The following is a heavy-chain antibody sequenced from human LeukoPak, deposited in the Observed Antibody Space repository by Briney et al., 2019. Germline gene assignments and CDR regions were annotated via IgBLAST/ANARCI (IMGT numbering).Heavy chain of an antibody. CDR1: GGSISSYY. D-gene: IGHD6-19*01. Sequence: TSETLSLTCSVSGGSISSYYWSWIRQPPGKGLEWIGYIYYSGSTNYNPSLKSRVTISVDTSKNQFSLKLSSVTAADTAVYYCARRDGAVAGAFDYWGQGTLVTVSS. CDR2: IYYSGST. J-gene: IGHJ4*02. V-gene: IGHV4-59*01. CDR3: ARRDGAVAGAFDY.